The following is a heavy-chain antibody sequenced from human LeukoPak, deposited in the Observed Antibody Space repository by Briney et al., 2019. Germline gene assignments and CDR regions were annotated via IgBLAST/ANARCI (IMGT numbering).Heavy chain of an antibody. D-gene: IGHD3-22*01. Sequence: PSETLSLTCTVSGGSISSYYWSWIRQPPGKGLEWIGYIYYSGSTNYNPSLKSRVTISVDTSKNQFSLKLSSVTAADTAVYYCARAGYYYDSSGRQNAFDIWGQGTMVTVSS. V-gene: IGHV4-59*01. CDR3: ARAGYYYDSSGRQNAFDI. CDR1: GGSISSYY. J-gene: IGHJ3*02. CDR2: IYYSGST.